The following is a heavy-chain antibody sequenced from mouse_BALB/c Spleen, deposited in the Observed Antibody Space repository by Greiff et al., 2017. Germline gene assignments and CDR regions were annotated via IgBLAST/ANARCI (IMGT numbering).Heavy chain of an antibody. J-gene: IGHJ4*01. CDR2: ISSGSSTI. V-gene: IGHV5-17*02. Sequence: EVKLVESGGGLVQPGGSRKLSCAASGFTLSSFGMHWVRQAPEKGLEWVAYISSGSSTIYYADTVKGRFTISRDNPKNTLFLQMTSLRSEDTAMYYCARSYDYDDYAVDYWGQGTSVTVSS. CDR1: GFTLSSFG. D-gene: IGHD2-4*01. CDR3: ARSYDYDDYAVDY.